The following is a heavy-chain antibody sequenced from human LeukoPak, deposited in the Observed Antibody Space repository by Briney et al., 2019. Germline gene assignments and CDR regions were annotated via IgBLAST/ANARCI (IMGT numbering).Heavy chain of an antibody. J-gene: IGHJ3*02. Sequence: GGSLRLSCVASGFTFRSYGIHWVRQAPGKGLEWVAVISSDESNKSYADSVKGRFTISRDNSENTLYLQMNSLRAEDTAVYYCARGNVYYYDSSGPTLGDAFDIWGQGTMVTVSS. V-gene: IGHV3-30*03. CDR1: GFTFRSYG. CDR3: ARGNVYYYDSSGPTLGDAFDI. CDR2: ISSDESNK. D-gene: IGHD3-22*01.